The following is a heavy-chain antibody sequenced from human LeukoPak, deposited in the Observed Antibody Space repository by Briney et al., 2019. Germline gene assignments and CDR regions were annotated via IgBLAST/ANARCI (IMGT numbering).Heavy chain of an antibody. D-gene: IGHD1-1*01. Sequence: GGSLRLSCAASGFTFSSYNMNWVRQAPGKGLEWVSFISSDHSYIYYADSVKGRFTISRDNARNPLYLQMNSLRAEDTAVYYCARVVSVAWSERRPGYYYMDVWGKGTTVTVSS. V-gene: IGHV3-21*01. J-gene: IGHJ6*03. CDR3: ARVVSVAWSERRPGYYYMDV. CDR1: GFTFSSYN. CDR2: ISSDHSYI.